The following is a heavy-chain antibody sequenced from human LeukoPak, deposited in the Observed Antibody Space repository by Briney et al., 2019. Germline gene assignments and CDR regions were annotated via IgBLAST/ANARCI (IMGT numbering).Heavy chain of an antibody. V-gene: IGHV3-64D*06. CDR2: ISSNGGST. D-gene: IGHD1-26*01. J-gene: IGHJ4*02. CDR1: GFTFSSYA. CDR3: VKLFKGSYGGPPSSYFDY. Sequence: GGSLRLSCSASGFTFSSYAMHWVRQAPGKGLEYVSAISSNGGSTYYADSVKGRFTISRDNSKNTLYLQMSSLGAEDTAVYYCVKLFKGSYGGPPSSYFDYWGQGTLVTVSS.